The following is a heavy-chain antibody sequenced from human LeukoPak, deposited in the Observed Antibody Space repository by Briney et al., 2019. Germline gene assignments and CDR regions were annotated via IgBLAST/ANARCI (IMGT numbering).Heavy chain of an antibody. D-gene: IGHD3-22*01. J-gene: IGHJ4*02. V-gene: IGHV3-30*02. CDR2: IRYDGSYK. CDR3: AKDSYYYDSSAYYCDY. CDR1: GFAFSSCG. Sequence: GGSLRLSCAASGFAFSSCGMHWVHQAPGKGLEWVAFIRYDGSYKYYAESVKGRFTISRDNSRNTLFLQMNSLSTEDTAVYYCAKDSYYYDSSAYYCDYWGQGTLVTVSS.